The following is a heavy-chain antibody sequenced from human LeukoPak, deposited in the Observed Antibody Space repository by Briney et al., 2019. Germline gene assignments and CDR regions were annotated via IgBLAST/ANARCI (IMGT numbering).Heavy chain of an antibody. V-gene: IGHV1-2*02. D-gene: IGHD3-10*01. Sequence: GASVTVSFKASGYTFTGYYMHWVRQAPGQGLDWMGWINPNSGGPNYAQKFQGRVTMTRDTSISTAYMEMSRLRSDNTAVYYCALMYGSGSYYRLPDYWGQGTLVTVSS. CDR3: ALMYGSGSYYRLPDY. CDR2: INPNSGGP. CDR1: GYTFTGYY. J-gene: IGHJ4*02.